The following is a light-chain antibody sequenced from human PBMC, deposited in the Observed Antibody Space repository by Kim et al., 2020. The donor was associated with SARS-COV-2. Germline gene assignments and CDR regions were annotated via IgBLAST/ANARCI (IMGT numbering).Light chain of an antibody. CDR1: QTVNSN. J-gene: IGKJ2*01. CDR3: QQYNNWPYT. CDR2: GAS. Sequence: YVSPGERATLASRASQTVNSNLAWYQKKPGKAPRLLIYGASTRATGIPTRFSGSGSGTEFTLTISSLQSEDFAVYSCQQYNNWPYTFGQGTKLEI. V-gene: IGKV3-15*01.